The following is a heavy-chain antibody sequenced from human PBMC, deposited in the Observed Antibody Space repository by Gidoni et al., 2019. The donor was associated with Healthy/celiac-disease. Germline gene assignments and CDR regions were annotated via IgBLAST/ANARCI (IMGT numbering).Heavy chain of an antibody. Sequence: QGQLVQSGAAVKKHGCWVRVSCKASGGNFSSYALSWVRQATGPGLAWMGGFIPIFGTANYAQKFQGRVTITADESTSTAYMELSSLRSEDTAVYYCARWPRTYYYDSSGPPGAFDIWGQGTMVTVSA. CDR2: FIPIFGTA. D-gene: IGHD3-22*01. V-gene: IGHV1-69*01. CDR1: GGNFSSYA. J-gene: IGHJ3*02. CDR3: ARWPRTYYYDSSGPPGAFDI.